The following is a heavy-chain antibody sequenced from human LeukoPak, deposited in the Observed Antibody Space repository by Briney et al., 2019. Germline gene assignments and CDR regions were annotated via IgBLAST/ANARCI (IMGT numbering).Heavy chain of an antibody. V-gene: IGHV3-30-3*01. CDR1: GFTFSSYA. CDR2: ISYDGSNK. Sequence: HPGGSLRLSCAASGFTFSSYAMHWVRQAPGKGLEWVAVISYDGSNKYYADSVKGRFTISRDNSKNTLYLQMNSLRAEDTAVYYCARDGEWELLSYYFDYWGQGTLVTVSS. D-gene: IGHD1-26*01. J-gene: IGHJ4*02. CDR3: ARDGEWELLSYYFDY.